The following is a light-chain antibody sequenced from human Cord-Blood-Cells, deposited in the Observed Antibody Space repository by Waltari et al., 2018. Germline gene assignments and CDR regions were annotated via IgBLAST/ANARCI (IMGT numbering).Light chain of an antibody. Sequence: NFMLTQPHSVTESPGKTVTISCTGSSGSIASNYVQWYQQRPGRAPTTVIYEDNQRPSGVPDRFSGSNDSSSNSASLTISGLKTEDEADYYCQSYDSSNWVFGGGTKLTVL. CDR1: SGSIASNY. J-gene: IGLJ3*02. V-gene: IGLV6-57*02. CDR3: QSYDSSNWV. CDR2: EDN.